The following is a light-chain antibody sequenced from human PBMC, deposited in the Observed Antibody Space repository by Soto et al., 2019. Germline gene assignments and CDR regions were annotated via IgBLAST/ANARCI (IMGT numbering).Light chain of an antibody. CDR2: KAS. CDR3: QHYTSYSEA. CDR1: QTISSW. Sequence: DIQMTQSPSTLSGSVGDRVTITCRASQTISSWLAWYQQKPGKAPKLLIYKASTLKSGVPSRFSGSGSGTEFTLTLSSLQPDDFATYYCQHYTSYSEAFGQGTKVHI. V-gene: IGKV1-5*03. J-gene: IGKJ1*01.